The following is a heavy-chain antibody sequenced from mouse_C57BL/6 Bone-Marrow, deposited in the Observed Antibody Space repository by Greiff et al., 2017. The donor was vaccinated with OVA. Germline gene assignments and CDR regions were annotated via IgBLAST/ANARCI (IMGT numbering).Heavy chain of an antibody. D-gene: IGHD2-3*01. CDR1: GFTFSSYA. Sequence: EVHLMESGEGLVKPGGSLKLSCAASGFTFSSYAMSWVRQTPEQRLEWVAYISSGGDYIYYADTVTGRFTISRDNARNTLYLQMSSLKSEDTAMYYCTRDGYYAMDYWGQGTSVTVSS. CDR3: TRDGYYAMDY. V-gene: IGHV5-9-1*02. J-gene: IGHJ4*01. CDR2: ISSGGDYI.